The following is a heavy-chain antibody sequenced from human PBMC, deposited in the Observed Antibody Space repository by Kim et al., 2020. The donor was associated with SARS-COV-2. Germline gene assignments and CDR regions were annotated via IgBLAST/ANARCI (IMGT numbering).Heavy chain of an antibody. Sequence: GGSLRLSCAASGFTFDDYAMHWVRQAPGKGLEWVSGISWNSGSIGYADSVKGRFTISRDNAKNSLYLQMNSLRAEDTALYYCAKADYYDILTGYESYYYYYGMDVWGQGPTVTVSS. J-gene: IGHJ6*02. CDR2: ISWNSGSI. V-gene: IGHV3-9*01. D-gene: IGHD3-9*01. CDR1: GFTFDDYA. CDR3: AKADYYDILTGYESYYYYYGMDV.